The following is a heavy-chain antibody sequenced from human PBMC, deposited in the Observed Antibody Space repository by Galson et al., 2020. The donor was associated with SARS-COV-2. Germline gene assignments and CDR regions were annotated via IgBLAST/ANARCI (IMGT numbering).Heavy chain of an antibody. CDR3: AKDYDGSGGYSDAFDI. V-gene: IGHV3-23*01. J-gene: IGHJ3*02. CDR2: ISGSGGST. CDR1: GFTFSSYA. D-gene: IGHD3-10*01. Sequence: GESLKISCAASGFTFSSYAMSWVRQAPGKGLEWVSAISGSGGSTYYADSVKGRFTISRDNSKNTLYLQMNSLRAEDTAVYYCAKDYDGSGGYSDAFDIWGQGTMVTVSS.